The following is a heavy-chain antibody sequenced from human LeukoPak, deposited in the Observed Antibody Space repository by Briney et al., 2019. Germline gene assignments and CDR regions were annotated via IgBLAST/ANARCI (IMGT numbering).Heavy chain of an antibody. D-gene: IGHD3-3*01. CDR2: IRRKGYGGTT. V-gene: IGHV3-49*04. CDR3: TRDHDFWSGPFDV. CDR1: GFTFGDYS. J-gene: IGHJ6*04. Sequence: PGRSLRLSCTASGFTFGDYSLSWVRQASEKGLEWVGFIRRKGYGGTTEYAPSVKGRFIISRDDSKSTAYLQMNSLKTEDTAVYYCTRDHDFWSGPFDVWGKGTTVTVSS.